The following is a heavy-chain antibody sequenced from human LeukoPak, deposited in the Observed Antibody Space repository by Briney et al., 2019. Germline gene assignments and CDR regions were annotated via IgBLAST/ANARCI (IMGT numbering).Heavy chain of an antibody. CDR3: ARASQTTSWSYFDY. CDR1: GFTVSSKF. V-gene: IGHV3-53*01. J-gene: IGHJ4*02. D-gene: IGHD2-2*01. Sequence: GGSLRLSCAASGFTVSSKFMSWVRQAPEKGLEWGSVFYSGGSTYYADSVKGRFTISRDNSKNMLYLQMDSLRAEDTAVYYCARASQTTSWSYFDYWGQGTLVTVSS. CDR2: FYSGGST.